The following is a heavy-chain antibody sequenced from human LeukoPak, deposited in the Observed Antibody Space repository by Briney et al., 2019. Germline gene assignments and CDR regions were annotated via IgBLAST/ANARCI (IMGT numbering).Heavy chain of an antibody. CDR2: ISSSSSYI. J-gene: IGHJ6*03. CDR3: ARVSRHPYSSSWYCYMDV. V-gene: IGHV3-21*01. D-gene: IGHD6-6*01. Sequence: GGSLRLSSAASGFTFSSYSMNWVRQAPGKGLEWVSSISSSSSYIYYADSVKGRFTISRDNAKNSLYLQMNSLRAEDTAVYYCARVSRHPYSSSWYCYMDVWGKGTTVTVSS. CDR1: GFTFSSYS.